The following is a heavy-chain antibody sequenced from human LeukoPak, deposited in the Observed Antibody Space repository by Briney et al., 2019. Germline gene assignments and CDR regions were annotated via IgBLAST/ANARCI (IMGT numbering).Heavy chain of an antibody. D-gene: IGHD4-23*01. CDR2: IIPIFGTA. V-gene: IGHV1-69*13. Sequence: ASVKVSCKASGGTFSSYAISWVRQAPGQGLEWMGGIIPIFGTANYAQKLQGRVTITADESTSTAYMELSSLRSEDTAVYYCARPLTTVVTDLYYYYYYGMDVWGQGTTVTVSS. J-gene: IGHJ6*02. CDR1: GGTFSSYA. CDR3: ARPLTTVVTDLYYYYYYGMDV.